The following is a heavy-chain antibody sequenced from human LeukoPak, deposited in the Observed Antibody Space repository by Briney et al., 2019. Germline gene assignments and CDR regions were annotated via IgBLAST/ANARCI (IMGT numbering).Heavy chain of an antibody. CDR2: IRYDGSNK. Sequence: GGSLRLSCAASGFTVSSNYMSWVRQAPGKGLEWVAFIRYDGSNKYYADSVKGRFTISRDNSKNTLYLQMNSLRAEDTAVYYCAKDYGSSWYLDYWGQGTLVTVSS. D-gene: IGHD6-13*01. CDR1: GFTVSSNY. CDR3: AKDYGSSWYLDY. J-gene: IGHJ4*02. V-gene: IGHV3-30*02.